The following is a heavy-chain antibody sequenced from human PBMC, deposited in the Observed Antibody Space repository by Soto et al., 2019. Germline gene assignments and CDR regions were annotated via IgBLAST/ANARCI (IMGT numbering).Heavy chain of an antibody. CDR3: AKDTYGDVDY. V-gene: IGHV3-30*18. CDR2: ISYDGSNK. J-gene: IGHJ4*02. CDR1: GFTFSSYG. Sequence: QVQLVESGGGVVQPGRSLRLSCAASGFTFSSYGMHWVRQAPGKGLEWVAVISYDGSNKYYADSVKGRFTISRDNSKNTLYLQMNSLRAEDTAVYYCAKDTYGDVDYWGQGTLVTVSS. D-gene: IGHD4-17*01.